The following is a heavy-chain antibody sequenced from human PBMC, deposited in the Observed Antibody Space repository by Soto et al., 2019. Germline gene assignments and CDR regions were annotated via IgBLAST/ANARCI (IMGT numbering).Heavy chain of an antibody. CDR2: IYYSGST. J-gene: IGHJ4*02. CDR1: GGSISSGDYY. V-gene: IGHV4-30-4*01. CDR3: ARLLLKPYYDHSSGYPYFDY. D-gene: IGHD3-22*01. Sequence: PSETLSLTCTVSGGSISSGDYYWSWIRQPPXKGLEWIGYIYYSGSTYYNPSLKSRVTISVDTSKNQFSLKLSSVTAADTAVYYCARLLLKPYYDHSSGYPYFDYWGQGTLVTVSS.